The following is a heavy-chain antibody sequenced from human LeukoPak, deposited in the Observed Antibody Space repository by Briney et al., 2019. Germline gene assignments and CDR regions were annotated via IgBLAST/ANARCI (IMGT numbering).Heavy chain of an antibody. CDR1: GFTFSSYS. Sequence: PGGSLRLSCAASGFTFSSYSMNWVRQAPGRGLEWVSSISSSSSYIYYADSVKGRFTISRDNAKNSLYLQMNSLRAEDTAVYYCARAVVPAAMDLWGRGTLVTVSS. CDR3: ARAVVPAAMDL. CDR2: ISSSSSYI. V-gene: IGHV3-21*01. J-gene: IGHJ2*01. D-gene: IGHD2-2*01.